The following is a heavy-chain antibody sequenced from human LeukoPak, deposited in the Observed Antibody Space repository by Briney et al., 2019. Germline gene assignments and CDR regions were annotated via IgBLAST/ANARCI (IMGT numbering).Heavy chain of an antibody. J-gene: IGHJ5*02. V-gene: IGHV4-61*02. D-gene: IGHD3-22*01. Sequence: PSETLSLTCTVSGGSISSGSYYWSWIRQPAGKGLEWIGRIYTSGSTNYNPSLKSRVTISVDTSKNQFSLKLSSVTAADTAVYYCARAYYDSRYNWFDPWGQGTLVTVSS. CDR2: IYTSGST. CDR3: ARAYYDSRYNWFDP. CDR1: GGSISSGSYY.